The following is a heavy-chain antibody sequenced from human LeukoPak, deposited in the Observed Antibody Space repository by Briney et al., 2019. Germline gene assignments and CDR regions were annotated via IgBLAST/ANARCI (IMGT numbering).Heavy chain of an antibody. V-gene: IGHV4-34*01. J-gene: IGHJ3*02. CDR3: ARAVLRYFDWLVRAFDI. Sequence: PSETLSLTCAVYGGSFSGYYWSWIRQPPGKGLEWIGEINHSGSTDYNPSLKSRVTISVDTSKNQFSLKLSSVTAADTAVYYCARAVLRYFDWLVRAFDIWGQGTMVTVSS. CDR1: GGSFSGYY. D-gene: IGHD3-9*01. CDR2: INHSGST.